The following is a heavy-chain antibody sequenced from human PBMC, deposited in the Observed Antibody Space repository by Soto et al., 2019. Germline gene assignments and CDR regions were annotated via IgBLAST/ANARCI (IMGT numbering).Heavy chain of an antibody. V-gene: IGHV3-9*01. CDR1: GFTFDDYD. D-gene: IGHD3-16*01. J-gene: IGHJ5*02. CDR2: ISWNSARI. CDR3: AKDIGGSDWNWFDP. Sequence: EVQLVESGGGLVQPGRSLRLSCAASGFTFDDYDMHWVRQVPGKGLEWVSGISWNSARIGYADFVKGRFTISRDNAKNSLYLKMDSLRAEDTALYYCAKDIGGSDWNWFDPWGQGTLVTVSS.